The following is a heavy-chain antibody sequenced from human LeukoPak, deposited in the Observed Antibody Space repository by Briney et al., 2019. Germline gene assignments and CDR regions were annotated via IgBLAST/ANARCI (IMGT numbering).Heavy chain of an antibody. Sequence: SETLSLTCTVSGGSLTTHYWAWLRQPPGKGLEWIGFVSKTGDTNSNPSLKSRVTISVDTSENTFSLQLSSLTAADTAVYFCARRGAPSKLYYLDSWGQGTLVTVSS. CDR3: ARRGAPSKLYYLDS. J-gene: IGHJ4*02. D-gene: IGHD1-26*01. CDR2: VSKTGDT. V-gene: IGHV4-59*08. CDR1: GGSLTTHY.